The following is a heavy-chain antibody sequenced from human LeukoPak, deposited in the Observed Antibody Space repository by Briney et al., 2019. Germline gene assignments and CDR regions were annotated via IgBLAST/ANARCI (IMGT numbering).Heavy chain of an antibody. J-gene: IGHJ4*02. CDR2: ISYDRSNK. V-gene: IGHV3-30*18. D-gene: IGHD6-13*01. CDR3: AKDRAAAGSRLIDY. CDR1: GFTFSSYG. Sequence: GGSLRLSCAASGFTFSSYGMHWVRQAPGKGLEWVAVISYDRSNKYYADSVKGRFTISRDNSKNTLYLQMNSLRAEDTAVYYCAKDRAAAGSRLIDYWGQGTLVTVSS.